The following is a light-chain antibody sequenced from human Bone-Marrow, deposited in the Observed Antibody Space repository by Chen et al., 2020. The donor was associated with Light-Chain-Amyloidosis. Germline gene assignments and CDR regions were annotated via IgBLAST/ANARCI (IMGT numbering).Light chain of an antibody. J-gene: IGLJ3*02. CDR3: AAWDDSLKAWV. CDR1: SSNIGTNT. CDR2: TTN. V-gene: IGLV1-44*01. Sequence: QSVLTQPPSASGTPGQRATIACSGSSSNIGTNTVTWYQQLPGTAPKLRIYTTNQRPSGVPDRFAGSKSGTSASLAISGLQSEDEADYYCAAWDDSLKAWVFGGGTKLTVL.